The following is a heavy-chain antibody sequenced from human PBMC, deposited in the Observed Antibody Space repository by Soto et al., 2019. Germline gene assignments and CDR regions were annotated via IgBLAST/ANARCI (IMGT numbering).Heavy chain of an antibody. J-gene: IGHJ4*02. V-gene: IGHV3-30*18. CDR3: AKGDEWEPHVDY. Sequence: QVQLVESGGGVVQPGRSLRLSCAASGFTFSSYGMHWVRQAPGKGLEWVAVISYDGSNKYYADSVKGRFTISRDNSKNTLYLQMNSLRAEDTAVYYCAKGDEWEPHVDYWGQGTLVTVYS. CDR1: GFTFSSYG. D-gene: IGHD1-26*01. CDR2: ISYDGSNK.